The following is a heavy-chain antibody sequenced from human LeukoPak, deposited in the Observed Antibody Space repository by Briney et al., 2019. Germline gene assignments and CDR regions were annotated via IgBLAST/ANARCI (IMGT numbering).Heavy chain of an antibody. V-gene: IGHV1-8*01. Sequence: VSVKVSCKASGYTFTSYDINWVRQATGQGLEWMGWMNPNSGNTGYAQKFQGRVTMTRNTSISTAYMELSSLRSEDTAVYYCARGRGGSPTTNFDYWGQGTLVTVSS. J-gene: IGHJ4*02. D-gene: IGHD3-16*01. CDR2: MNPNSGNT. CDR3: ARGRGGSPTTNFDY. CDR1: GYTFTSYD.